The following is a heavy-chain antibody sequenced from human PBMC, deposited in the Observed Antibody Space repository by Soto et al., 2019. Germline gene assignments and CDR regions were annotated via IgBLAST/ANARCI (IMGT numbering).Heavy chain of an antibody. CDR2: INPNSGGT. V-gene: IGHV1-2*04. CDR1: GYTFTGYY. Sequence: GASVKVSCKASGYTFTGYYIHWVRQAPGQGLEWMGWINPNSGGTSYAQKFQGWVTMTRDTSISTAYMELSRLRSDDTAVYYCARGLTTVTTRPPRNYYYGMDVWGQGTTVTVSS. D-gene: IGHD4-4*01. CDR3: ARGLTTVTTRPPRNYYYGMDV. J-gene: IGHJ6*02.